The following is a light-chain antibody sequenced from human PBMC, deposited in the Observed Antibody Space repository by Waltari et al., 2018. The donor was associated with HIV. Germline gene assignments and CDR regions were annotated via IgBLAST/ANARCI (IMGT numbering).Light chain of an antibody. CDR3: SSRDTTGKFWV. CDR2: GSN. Sequence: SSELTQDPFVSVAPGQTARITCQGDILRFYYGSWYQQRPGQAPRLVPDGSNNRPSGIPDRFAGSTSGNTMSLTITATQAEDEGDFFCSSRDTTGKFWVFGSGT. V-gene: IGLV3-19*01. J-gene: IGLJ1*01. CDR1: ILRFYY.